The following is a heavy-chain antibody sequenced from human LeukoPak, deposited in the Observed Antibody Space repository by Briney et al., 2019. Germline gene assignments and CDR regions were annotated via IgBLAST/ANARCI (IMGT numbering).Heavy chain of an antibody. V-gene: IGHV4-34*01. CDR3: ARGVRGVVVVPAARIRFDP. Sequence: PSETLSLTCAVYGGSFSGYYWSWIRQPPGKGLEWIGEINHSGSTNYNPSLKSRVTISVDTSKNQFSLKLSSVTAADTAVYYCARGVRGVVVVPAARIRFDPWGQGTLVTVSS. D-gene: IGHD2-2*01. J-gene: IGHJ5*02. CDR1: GGSFSGYY. CDR2: INHSGST.